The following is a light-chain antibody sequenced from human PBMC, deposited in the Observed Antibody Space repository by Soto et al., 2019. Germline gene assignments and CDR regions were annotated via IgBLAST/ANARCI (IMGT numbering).Light chain of an antibody. Sequence: EIVMTQSPATLSVSPGERATLSCRASQRVSSNLAWYQQKPGQAPRLLIYGASIRATGIPARFSGSRSGKEFTLTISSLQSADFAVYYCQEYNNWPPWTFGQGTKVEI. V-gene: IGKV3-15*01. CDR1: QRVSSN. J-gene: IGKJ1*01. CDR2: GAS. CDR3: QEYNNWPPWT.